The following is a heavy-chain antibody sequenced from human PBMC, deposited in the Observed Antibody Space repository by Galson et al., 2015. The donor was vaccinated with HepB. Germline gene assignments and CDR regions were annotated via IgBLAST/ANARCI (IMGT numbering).Heavy chain of an antibody. CDR2: IIPILGIA. CDR3: ARGHEDYGGNPHWFDP. D-gene: IGHD4-23*01. V-gene: IGHV1-69*04. J-gene: IGHJ5*02. Sequence: SVKVSCKASGGTFSSYAISWVRQAPGQGLEWMGRIIPILGIANYAQKFQGRVTITADKSTSTAYMELSSLRSEDTAVYYCARGHEDYGGNPHWFDPWGQGTLVTVSS. CDR1: GGTFSSYA.